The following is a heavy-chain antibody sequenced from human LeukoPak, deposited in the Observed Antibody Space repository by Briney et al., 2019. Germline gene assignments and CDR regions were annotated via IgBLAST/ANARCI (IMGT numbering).Heavy chain of an antibody. Sequence: GGSLRLSCAASGFTFSSYAMHWVRQAPGKGLEWVAVISYDGSNKYYADSVKGRFTISRDNSKNTLYLQMNSLRAEDTAVYYCARSPITIFGVPGDYFDYWGQGTLVTVSS. CDR1: GFTFSSYA. CDR2: ISYDGSNK. CDR3: ARSPITIFGVPGDYFDY. J-gene: IGHJ4*02. D-gene: IGHD3-3*01. V-gene: IGHV3-30-3*01.